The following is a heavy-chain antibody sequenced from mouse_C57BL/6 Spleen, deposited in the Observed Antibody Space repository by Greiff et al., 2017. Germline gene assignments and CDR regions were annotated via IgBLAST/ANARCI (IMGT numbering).Heavy chain of an antibody. CDR2: ISGGGGNT. CDR3: ARRNWDYFDY. V-gene: IGHV5-9*04. D-gene: IGHD4-1*01. J-gene: IGHJ2*01. Sequence: EVQLQQSGGGLVKPGGSLKLSCAASGFTFSSYTMSWVRQTPEKRLEWVATISGGGGNTYYPDSVKGRFTISRDKAKNTLYLQMCSLRSEDTAFYYCARRNWDYFDYWGQGTTLTVSS. CDR1: GFTFSSYT.